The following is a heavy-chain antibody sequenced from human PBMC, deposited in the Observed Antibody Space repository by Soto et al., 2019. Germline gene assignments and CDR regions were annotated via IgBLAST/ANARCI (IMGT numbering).Heavy chain of an antibody. J-gene: IGHJ4*02. CDR1: AFSFGSHT. CDR3: SREVQPAVRREYDY. D-gene: IGHD3-10*01. V-gene: IGHV3-21*01. CDR2: INSGGSRS. Sequence: EVHLVESGGGLVKPGGSLRLSCEASAFSFGSHTMNWVRQAPGKGLEWVSSINSGGSRSYYADSVKGRFTISRDNAKXXXXXXXXXXXXXXAAIYYCSREVQPAVRREYDYWGQGALVTVSS.